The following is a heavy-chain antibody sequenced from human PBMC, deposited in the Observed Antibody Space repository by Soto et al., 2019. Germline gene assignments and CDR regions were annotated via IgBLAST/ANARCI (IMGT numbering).Heavy chain of an antibody. CDR1: GGSISSGDYY. Sequence: NPSETLSLTCTVSGGSISSGDYYWSWIRQPPGKGLEWIGYIYYSGSTYYNPSLKSRVTISVDTSKNQFSLKLSSVTAADTAVYYCARYYYDSSGYYYGGYYFDYWGQGTLVTVSS. V-gene: IGHV4-30-4*08. CDR3: ARYYYDSSGYYYGGYYFDY. CDR2: IYYSGST. D-gene: IGHD3-22*01. J-gene: IGHJ4*02.